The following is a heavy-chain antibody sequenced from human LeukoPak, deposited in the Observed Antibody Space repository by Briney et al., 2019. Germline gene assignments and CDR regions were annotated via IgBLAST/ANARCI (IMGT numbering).Heavy chain of an antibody. Sequence: GGSLRLSCAASGFTFSSYGMHWVRQAPGKGLEWVAVIWYDGSNKYYADSVKGRFTISGDNSKNTLYLQMNSLRAEDTAVYYCARVMRYNWNYGPIGYWGQGTLVTVSS. CDR2: IWYDGSNK. D-gene: IGHD1-7*01. CDR1: GFTFSSYG. CDR3: ARVMRYNWNYGPIGY. V-gene: IGHV3-33*01. J-gene: IGHJ4*02.